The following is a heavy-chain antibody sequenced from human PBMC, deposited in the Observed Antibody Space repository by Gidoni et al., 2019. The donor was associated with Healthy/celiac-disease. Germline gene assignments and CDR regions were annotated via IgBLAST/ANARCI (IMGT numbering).Heavy chain of an antibody. CDR1: GFTFSNAW. CDR2: INSKTDGGTT. Sequence: EVQLVVSGGGLVQPGGSLSLSCAASGFTFSNAWMSWVRQAPGKGLEWVGSINSKTDGGTTDYAAPVKGRFTISRDDSKNTLYLQMNSLKTEDTAVYYCTTSLDYWGQGTLVTVSS. CDR3: TTSLDY. J-gene: IGHJ4*02. V-gene: IGHV3-15*01.